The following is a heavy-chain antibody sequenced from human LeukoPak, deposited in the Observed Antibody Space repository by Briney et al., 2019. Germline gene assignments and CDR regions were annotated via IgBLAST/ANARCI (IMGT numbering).Heavy chain of an antibody. Sequence: ASVKVSCKASGYTFTSYGISWVRQAPGQGLEWMGWISAYNGNTNYAQKLQGRVTMTTDTSTSTAYMELRSLRSDDTAVYYCARHGAPLSRPYYFDYWGQGTLVTVSS. CDR1: GYTFTSYG. D-gene: IGHD4-17*01. J-gene: IGHJ4*02. CDR3: ARHGAPLSRPYYFDY. CDR2: ISAYNGNT. V-gene: IGHV1-18*01.